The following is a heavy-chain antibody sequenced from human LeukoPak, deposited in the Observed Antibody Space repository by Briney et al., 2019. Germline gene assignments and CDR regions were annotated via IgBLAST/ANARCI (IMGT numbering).Heavy chain of an antibody. CDR1: GGSISSYY. CDR3: ARGPTYSSSWYFDY. CDR2: TYTSGST. D-gene: IGHD6-13*01. Sequence: SETLSLTCTVSGGSISSYYWSWIRQPAGKGLEWIGRTYTSGSTNYNPSLKSRVTMSVDTSKNQFSLKLSSVTAADTAVYYCARGPTYSSSWYFDYWGQGTLVTVSS. V-gene: IGHV4-4*07. J-gene: IGHJ4*02.